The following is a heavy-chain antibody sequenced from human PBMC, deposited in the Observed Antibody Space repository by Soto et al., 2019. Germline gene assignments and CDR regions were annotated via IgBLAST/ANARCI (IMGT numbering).Heavy chain of an antibody. J-gene: IGHJ5*02. Sequence: PSETLSLTCTVPGGPISSYYWSWIRQPPGKGLEWIGYIYYSESTNYNPSLKSRVTISVDTSKNQFSLKLSSVTAADTAVYYCARGIARGYGRFDPWGQGTLVTVSA. CDR1: GGPISSYY. CDR2: IYYSEST. D-gene: IGHD5-18*01. CDR3: ARGIARGYGRFDP. V-gene: IGHV4-59*01.